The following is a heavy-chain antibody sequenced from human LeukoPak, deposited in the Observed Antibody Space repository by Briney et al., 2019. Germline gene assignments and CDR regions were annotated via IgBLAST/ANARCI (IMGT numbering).Heavy chain of an antibody. J-gene: IGHJ4*02. CDR2: ISNDGSNK. V-gene: IGHV3-30*04. Sequence: GRSLRLSCAASGFTLSSYVIHWVRQAPGKGLEWVAVISNDGSNKDYADSVKGRFTISRDNARNTLYLQMNSLRAEDTAVYYCARELETMVAAAPGKWGQGTLVTVSS. CDR3: ARELETMVAAAPGK. CDR1: GFTLSSYV. D-gene: IGHD6-13*01.